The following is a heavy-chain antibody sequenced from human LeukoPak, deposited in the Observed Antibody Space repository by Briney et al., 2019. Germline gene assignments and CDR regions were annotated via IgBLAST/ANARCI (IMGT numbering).Heavy chain of an antibody. J-gene: IGHJ4*02. V-gene: IGHV3-23*01. CDR1: GFTFNTYA. CDR2: ISGSAGST. Sequence: GGSLRLSCAASGFTFNTYAMSWVRQAPGKGLEWVSAISGSAGSTYYADSVKGRFTISRDNSKNILYLQIHSLRAEDTAVYYCAKGKGSSSSSIDGWGQGTLVTVSS. CDR3: AKGKGSSSSSIDG. D-gene: IGHD2/OR15-2a*01.